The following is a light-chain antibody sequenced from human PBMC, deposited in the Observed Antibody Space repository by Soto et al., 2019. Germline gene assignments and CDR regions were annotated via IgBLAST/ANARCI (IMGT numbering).Light chain of an antibody. CDR1: QSINIW. V-gene: IGKV1-5*03. J-gene: IGKJ1*01. Sequence: DIQMTQSPSTLSASVGDRVTITFRASQSINIWLAWYQQKPGRAPKLLIYLASTLASGVPSRFSGSGSGTDFTLTISSLQPDDFATYYCQQYNDYWTFGQGTKVDIK. CDR2: LAS. CDR3: QQYNDYWT.